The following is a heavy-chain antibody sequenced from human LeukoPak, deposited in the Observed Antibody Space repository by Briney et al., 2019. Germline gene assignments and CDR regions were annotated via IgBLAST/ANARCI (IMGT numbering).Heavy chain of an antibody. D-gene: IGHD5-24*01. CDR1: GYTFSTYG. CDR3: ARALVDGYKELGY. V-gene: IGHV1-18*01. J-gene: IGHJ4*02. CDR2: ISVYNGKT. Sequence: ASVKVSCKASGYTFSTYGITWVRQAPGQGIEWMGWISVYNGKTNYAQKVQGRVTMTTDTSTSTAYMELRSLRSDDTAVYYCARALVDGYKELGYWGQGTLVTVSS.